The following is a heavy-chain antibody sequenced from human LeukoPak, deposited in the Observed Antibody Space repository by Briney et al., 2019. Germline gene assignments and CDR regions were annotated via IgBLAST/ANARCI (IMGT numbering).Heavy chain of an antibody. CDR3: ATEGSEKHGGYSYGYYY. CDR2: FDPEDGET. V-gene: IGHV1-24*01. Sequence: GASVKVSCKVSGYTLTALSMHWVGQAPGKGLEWIGGFDPEDGETIYAQKFQGRVTMTEDTSTDTAYMELSSLRSEDTAVYYCATEGSEKHGGYSYGYYYWGQGTLVTVSS. J-gene: IGHJ4*02. D-gene: IGHD5-18*01. CDR1: GYTLTALS.